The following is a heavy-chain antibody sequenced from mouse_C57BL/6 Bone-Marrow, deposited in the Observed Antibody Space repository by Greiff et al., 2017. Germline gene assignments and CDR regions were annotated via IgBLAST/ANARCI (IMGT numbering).Heavy chain of an antibody. Sequence: EVMLVESEGGLVQPGSSMKLSCTASGFTFSDYYMAWVRQVPEKGLEWVANINYDGSSTYYLDSLKSRFIISRDNAKNILYLQMSSLKSEETDTYYCARDNTAYYSNHYWYFDVWGTGTTVTVSS. J-gene: IGHJ1*03. D-gene: IGHD2-5*01. V-gene: IGHV5-16*01. CDR1: GFTFSDYY. CDR2: INYDGSST. CDR3: ARDNTAYYSNHYWYFDV.